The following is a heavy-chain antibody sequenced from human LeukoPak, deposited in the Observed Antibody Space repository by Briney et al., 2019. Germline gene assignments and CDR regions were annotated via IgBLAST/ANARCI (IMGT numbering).Heavy chain of an antibody. CDR1: GYTFTGYH. Sequence: ASVKVSCKASGYTFTGYHIHWVRQAPGQGLEWMGWINPNSGGTNYAQKFQGRVTMTRDTSISTAYMELSRLRSDDTAVYYCALWVGATMAFDYWGQGTLVTVSS. CDR2: INPNSGGT. CDR3: ALWVGATMAFDY. D-gene: IGHD1-26*01. V-gene: IGHV1-2*02. J-gene: IGHJ4*02.